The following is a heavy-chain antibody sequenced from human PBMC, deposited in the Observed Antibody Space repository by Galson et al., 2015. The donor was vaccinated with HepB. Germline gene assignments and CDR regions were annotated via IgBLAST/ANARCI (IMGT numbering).Heavy chain of an antibody. Sequence: ETLSLTCAVYGGSFSGYYWSWIRQPPGKGLEWIGEINHSGSTNYNPSLKSRVTISVDTSKNQFSLKLSSVTAADTAVYYCARRYSSSSAILWYFDYWGQGTLVTVSS. V-gene: IGHV4-34*01. CDR1: GGSFSGYY. CDR2: INHSGST. J-gene: IGHJ4*02. D-gene: IGHD6-6*01. CDR3: ARRYSSSSAILWYFDY.